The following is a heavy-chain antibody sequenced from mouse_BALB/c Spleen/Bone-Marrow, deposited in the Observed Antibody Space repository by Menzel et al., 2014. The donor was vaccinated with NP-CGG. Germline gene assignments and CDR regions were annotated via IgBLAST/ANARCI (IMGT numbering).Heavy chain of an antibody. CDR2: INDGGSYT. D-gene: IGHD2-1*01. J-gene: IGHJ4*01. V-gene: IGHV5-4*02. CDR1: GFTFSDYY. CDR3: ARDGNFAMDY. Sequence: DVMLVESGGGLVKPGGSLKLSCAVSGFTFSDYYMYWVRQNPEKRLEWVATINDGGSYTYYPDSVKGRITISRDNAKNNLCLQMSSLKSEDTAMYYCARDGNFAMDYWGQGTSVTVSS.